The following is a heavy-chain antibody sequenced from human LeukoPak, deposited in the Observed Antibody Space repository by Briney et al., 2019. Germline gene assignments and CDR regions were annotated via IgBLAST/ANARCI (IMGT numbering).Heavy chain of an antibody. D-gene: IGHD6-6*01. CDR1: GGSISSSSYY. V-gene: IGHV4-39*07. CDR3: ASLLSSIAARDDY. J-gene: IGHJ4*02. Sequence: PSETLSLTCTVSGGSISSSSYYWGWIRQPPGKGLEWIGSIYYSGSTHYNPSLKSRVTISVDTSKNQFSLKLSSVTAADTAVYYCASLLSSIAARDDYWGQGTLVTVSS. CDR2: IYYSGST.